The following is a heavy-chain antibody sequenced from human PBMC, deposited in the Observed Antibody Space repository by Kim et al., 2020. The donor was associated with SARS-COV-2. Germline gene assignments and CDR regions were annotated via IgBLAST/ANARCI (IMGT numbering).Heavy chain of an antibody. Sequence: SVKVSCKASGGTFSSYAISWVRQAPGQGLEWMGGIIPIFGTANYAQKFQGRVTITADESTSTAYMELSSLRSEDTAVYYCAREDRTIFGVVIPGYYGMDVWGQGTTVTVSS. CDR3: AREDRTIFGVVIPGYYGMDV. J-gene: IGHJ6*02. V-gene: IGHV1-69*13. CDR2: IIPIFGTA. D-gene: IGHD3-3*01. CDR1: GGTFSSYA.